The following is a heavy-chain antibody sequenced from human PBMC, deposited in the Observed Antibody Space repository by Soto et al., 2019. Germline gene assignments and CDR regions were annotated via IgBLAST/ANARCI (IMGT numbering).Heavy chain of an antibody. J-gene: IGHJ4*02. CDR3: VRTSLVVAAATREDY. CDR2: INSDGSST. D-gene: IGHD2-15*01. Sequence: EVQLVESGGGLVQPGGSLRLSCAASGFTFSSYWMHWFRQAPGKGLVWVSRINSDGSSTSYADSVKGRFTISRDNAKNMLYMQMKSLRAEDKAVYYCVRTSLVVAAATREDYWGQGTLVTVSS. CDR1: GFTFSSYW. V-gene: IGHV3-74*01.